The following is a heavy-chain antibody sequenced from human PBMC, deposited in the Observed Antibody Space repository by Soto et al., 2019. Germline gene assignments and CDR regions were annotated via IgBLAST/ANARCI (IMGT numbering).Heavy chain of an antibody. CDR2: IYYSGST. CDR3: ARRCSGYDPGCFDY. J-gene: IGHJ4*02. CDR1: GGSISSGGYY. Sequence: SETLSLTCTVSGGSISSGGYYWSWLRQHPGKGLEWIGYIYYSGSTNYNPSLKSRVTISVDTSKNQFSLKLSSVTAADTAVYYCARRCSGYDPGCFDYWGQGTLVTVSS. D-gene: IGHD5-12*01. V-gene: IGHV4-61*08.